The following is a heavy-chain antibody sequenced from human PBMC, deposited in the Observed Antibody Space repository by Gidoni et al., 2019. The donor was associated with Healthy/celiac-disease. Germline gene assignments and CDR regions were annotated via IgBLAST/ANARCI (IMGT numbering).Heavy chain of an antibody. Sequence: EVQLVQPGGGLVQPGGSLRLSCAASGSIFSNYRMHWVRQAPGKWLSWVSRINSDGSGTIYADSVKGRFTISRDNAKNTLYLQMNSLRAEDSAVYYWASQGAIIEVVAAPAYYGLDVWGQGTTVTVSS. J-gene: IGHJ6*02. D-gene: IGHD2-15*01. CDR3: ASQGAIIEVVAAPAYYGLDV. CDR2: INSDGSGT. V-gene: IGHV3-74*01. CDR1: GSIFSNYR.